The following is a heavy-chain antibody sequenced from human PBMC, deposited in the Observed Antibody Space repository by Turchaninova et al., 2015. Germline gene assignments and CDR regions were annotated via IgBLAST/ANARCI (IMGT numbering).Heavy chain of an antibody. V-gene: IGHV3-7*03. CDR2: QKQDGSEK. J-gene: IGHJ4*02. Sequence: EVQLVESGGGLFQPGGSLPLSCVASGLTFSSYWMTWVGHPPGKGLEWVANQKQDGSEKYYVVSVKCRFTISRDNAHNSLYLQMNSLRAEYTAVYYCARGSTTFDYWGQGILVTVSS. CDR1: GLTFSSYW. CDR3: ARGSTTFDY. D-gene: IGHD5/OR15-5a*01.